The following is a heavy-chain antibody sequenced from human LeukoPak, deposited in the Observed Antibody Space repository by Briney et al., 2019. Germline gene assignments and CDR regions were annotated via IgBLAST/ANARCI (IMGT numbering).Heavy chain of an antibody. CDR2: IYYSGST. J-gene: IGHJ4*02. CDR1: GGSISSYY. D-gene: IGHD3-22*01. CDR3: ARDRYYYDSSGYRFFDY. V-gene: IGHV4-59*01. Sequence: PSETLSLTCTISGGSISSYYWSWIRQPPGKGLEWIGYIYYSGSTNYNPSLKSRVTISVDTSKNQFSLKLSSVTAADTAVYYCARDRYYYDSSGYRFFDYWGQGTLVTVSS.